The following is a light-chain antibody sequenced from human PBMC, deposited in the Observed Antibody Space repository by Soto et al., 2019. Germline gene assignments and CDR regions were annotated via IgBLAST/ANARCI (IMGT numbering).Light chain of an antibody. J-gene: IGLJ3*02. Sequence: QPVLTQPPSVSGAPGQRVTISCTGSTSNIGAGYDLHWYQQFPGAAPKLLIFAYTNRPSGVPDRFSGSKSGTSASLAITGLQADDEADYYCQSFDSSLTAWVFGGGTKLTVL. CDR3: QSFDSSLTAWV. CDR2: AYT. CDR1: TSNIGAGYD. V-gene: IGLV1-40*01.